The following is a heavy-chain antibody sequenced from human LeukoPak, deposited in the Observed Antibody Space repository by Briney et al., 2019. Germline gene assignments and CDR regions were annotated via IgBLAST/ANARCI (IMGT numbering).Heavy chain of an antibody. D-gene: IGHD2-15*01. J-gene: IGHJ4*02. CDR3: ASSLVDCSGGSCYPPVGN. V-gene: IGHV4-39*01. CDR2: IYYSGST. CDR1: GGFISSSSYY. Sequence: SETLSLTCTVSGGFISSSSYYWGWIRQPPGKGLEWIGSIYYSGSTYYNPSLKSRVTISVDTSKNQFSLKLSSVTAADTAVYYCASSLVDCSGGSCYPPVGNWGQGTLVAVSS.